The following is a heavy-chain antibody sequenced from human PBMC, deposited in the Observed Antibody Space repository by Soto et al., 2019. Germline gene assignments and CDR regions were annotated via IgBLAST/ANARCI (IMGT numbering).Heavy chain of an antibody. CDR2: ISSSSSTI. CDR3: ARHPERIAQIGWFDP. Sequence: EVQLVESGGGLVQPGGSLRLSCAASGFTFSSYSMNWFRQAPGKGLEWVSYISSSSSTIYYADSVKGRFTISRDNAKNSRYLQMNSLGAEDTAVYYCARHPERIAQIGWFDPWGQGTLVTVSS. CDR1: GFTFSSYS. V-gene: IGHV3-48*01. J-gene: IGHJ5*02. D-gene: IGHD6-13*01.